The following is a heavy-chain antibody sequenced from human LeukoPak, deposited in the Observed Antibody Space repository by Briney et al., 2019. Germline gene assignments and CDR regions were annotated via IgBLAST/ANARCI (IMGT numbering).Heavy chain of an antibody. Sequence: GGSLRLSSAASGFTFSSYGMHWVRQAPGKGLEWVAFIRYDGSNKYYADSVKGRFTISRDNSKNTLYLQMNSLRAEDTAVYYCAKDLIKGYDFWSGYYLDYWGQGTLVTVSS. J-gene: IGHJ4*02. V-gene: IGHV3-30*02. CDR2: IRYDGSNK. CDR1: GFTFSSYG. D-gene: IGHD3-3*01. CDR3: AKDLIKGYDFWSGYYLDY.